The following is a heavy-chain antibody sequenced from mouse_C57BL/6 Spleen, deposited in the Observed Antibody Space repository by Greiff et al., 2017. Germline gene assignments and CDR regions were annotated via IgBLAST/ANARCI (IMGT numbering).Heavy chain of an antibody. J-gene: IGHJ4*01. Sequence: QVQLKESGAELMKPGASVKLSCKATGYTFTGYWIEWVKQRPGHGLEWIGEILPGSGSTNYNEKFKGKATFTADTSSNTAYMQLSSLTTEDSAIYYCARGGNYGNYDYYAMDYWGQGTSVTVSS. CDR2: ILPGSGST. V-gene: IGHV1-9*01. CDR3: ARGGNYGNYDYYAMDY. CDR1: GYTFTGYW. D-gene: IGHD2-1*01.